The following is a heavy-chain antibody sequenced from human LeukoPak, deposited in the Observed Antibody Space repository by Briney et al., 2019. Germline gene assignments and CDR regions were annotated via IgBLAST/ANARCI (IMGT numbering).Heavy chain of an antibody. CDR1: GFTFSSYA. J-gene: IGHJ4*02. CDR2: ISYDGSNK. V-gene: IGHV3-30*04. D-gene: IGHD3-22*01. Sequence: GGSLRLSCAASGFTFSSYAMHWVRQAPGKGLEWVAVISYDGSNKYYADSVKGRFTISRDNSKNTLYLQMNSLRAEDTAVYYCARGLYYYDSSGQQSDYWGQGTLVTVSS. CDR3: ARGLYYYDSSGQQSDY.